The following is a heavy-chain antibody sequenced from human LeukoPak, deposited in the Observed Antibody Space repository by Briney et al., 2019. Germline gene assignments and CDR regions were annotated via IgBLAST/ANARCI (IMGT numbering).Heavy chain of an antibody. CDR1: GFTFSSHG. CDR3: AKDGADCSGGSCYWTYYYYYMDV. CDR2: IRYDGSNK. V-gene: IGHV3-30*02. Sequence: PGGSLRLSCAASGFTFSSHGMHWVRQTPAKGLEWVAFIRYDGSNKYYADSVKGRFTISRDNSKNTLYLQMNSLRAEDTAVYYCAKDGADCSGGSCYWTYYYYYMDVWGKGTTVTVSS. J-gene: IGHJ6*03. D-gene: IGHD2-15*01.